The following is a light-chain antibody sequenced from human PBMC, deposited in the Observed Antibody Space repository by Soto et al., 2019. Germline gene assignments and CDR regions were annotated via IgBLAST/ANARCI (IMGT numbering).Light chain of an antibody. CDR2: GAS. Sequence: EIGLDQYPGTLSLSLGERATLSSKAIQGVSSSYLAWYQQKPGQAPRLLIYGASSRATGIPDRFSGSGPGTDFTLTISRLEAEDFAVYYCQQYGSSPEWTFGQGTKVDIK. CDR3: QQYGSSPEWT. J-gene: IGKJ1*01. V-gene: IGKV3-20*01. CDR1: QGVSSSY.